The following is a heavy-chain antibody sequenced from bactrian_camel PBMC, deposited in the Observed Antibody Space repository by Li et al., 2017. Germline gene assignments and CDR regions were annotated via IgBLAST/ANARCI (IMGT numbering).Heavy chain of an antibody. V-gene: IGHV3S25*01. CDR1: GYSYSRYC. Sequence: QLVESGGGSVQAGGSLRLSCAVSGYSYSRYCMAWFRQAPGKEREGVAAIYTGGDTTYYADSVKGRFTISQDNAKKTVYLQMNSLKPEDTAIYYRAARTAGSDYFLACIWRSESAYNYWGQGTQVTVS. CDR2: IYTGGDTT. CDR3: AARTAGSDYFLACIWRSESAYNY. J-gene: IGHJ4*01. D-gene: IGHD4*01.